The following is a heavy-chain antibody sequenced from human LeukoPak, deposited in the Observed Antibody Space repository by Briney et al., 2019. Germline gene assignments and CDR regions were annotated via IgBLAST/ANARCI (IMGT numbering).Heavy chain of an antibody. V-gene: IGHV3-48*03. J-gene: IGHJ4*02. D-gene: IGHD3-16*01. CDR2: ISTSGGST. Sequence: PGGSLRLPCAASGLTFSNYDMIWVRQAPGKGLEWVSYISTSGGSTNYADSVKGRFTISRDNAKNSLYLQMNSLRAEDTALYYCARRTYVDYWGQGTLVTVSS. CDR1: GLTFSNYD. CDR3: ARRTYVDY.